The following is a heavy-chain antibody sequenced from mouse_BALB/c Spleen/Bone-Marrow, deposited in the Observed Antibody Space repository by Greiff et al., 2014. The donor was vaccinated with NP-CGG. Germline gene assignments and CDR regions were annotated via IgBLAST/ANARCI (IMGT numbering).Heavy chain of an antibody. J-gene: IGHJ1*01. D-gene: IGHD1-1*01. Sequence: DVKLQESGSELVKPGASVKLSCAASGFNIKDTYMHWVKQRPEQGLEWIGRIDPANGDTKYDPKFQGKATITADTSSNTAYLQLSSLTSEDTAVYYCTRPSFYYGSGYWYFDVWGAGTTVTVSS. CDR2: IDPANGDT. CDR1: GFNIKDTY. CDR3: TRPSFYYGSGYWYFDV. V-gene: IGHV14-3*02.